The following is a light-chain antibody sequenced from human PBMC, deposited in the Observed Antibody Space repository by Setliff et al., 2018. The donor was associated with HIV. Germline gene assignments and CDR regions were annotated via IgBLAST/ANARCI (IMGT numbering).Light chain of an antibody. CDR1: SSDVGGYSY. Sequence: QSALTQPASVSGSPGQSITMSCTGTSSDVGGYSYVSWYQQHPGIAPKLIIYEVSNRPSGVSNRFSGSKSGNTASLTISGLQAEDEADYYCSSYTSIYTYVFGTGTKVTVL. V-gene: IGLV2-14*01. J-gene: IGLJ1*01. CDR2: EVS. CDR3: SSYTSIYTYV.